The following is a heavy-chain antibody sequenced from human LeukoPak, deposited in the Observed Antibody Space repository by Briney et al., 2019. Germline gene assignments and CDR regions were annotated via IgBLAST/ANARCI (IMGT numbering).Heavy chain of an antibody. CDR3: ARDLPLDRDSSGYFDY. V-gene: IGHV1-8*01. D-gene: IGHD3-22*01. CDR1: GYTFTSYD. J-gene: IGHJ4*02. Sequence: ASVKVSCKASGYTFTSYDINWVRQATGQGLEWMVWMNPNSGNTGYAQKFQGRVTMTRDMSTSTVYMELSSLRSEDTAVYYCARDLPLDRDSSGYFDYWGQGTLVTVSS. CDR2: MNPNSGNT.